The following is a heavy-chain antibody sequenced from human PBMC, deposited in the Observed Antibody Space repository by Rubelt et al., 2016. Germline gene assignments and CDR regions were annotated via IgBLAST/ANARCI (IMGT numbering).Heavy chain of an antibody. D-gene: IGHD3-22*01. Sequence: QVQLQQWGAGLLKPSETLSLTCAVHGGSFSGYYWSWIRQSPGKGLEWIGEINYSGSSNYNPSLQSRVTISVDTSRSQFSLKLTSVNAADTAVYYCAYSSGYYDEYFQHWGQGTLVTVSS. J-gene: IGHJ1*01. CDR2: INYSGSS. CDR1: GGSFSGYY. V-gene: IGHV4-34*01. CDR3: AYSSGYYDEYFQH.